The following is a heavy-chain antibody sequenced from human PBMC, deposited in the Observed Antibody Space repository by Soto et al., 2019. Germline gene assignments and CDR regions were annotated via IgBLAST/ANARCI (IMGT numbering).Heavy chain of an antibody. CDR3: ARGLGVTSNWFDP. J-gene: IGHJ5*02. V-gene: IGHV4-59*01. CDR2: IYYSGST. D-gene: IGHD4-17*01. CDR1: GGPLRSLY. Sequence: QVQLQEVGPGPVKASGAPALPLPFPGGPLRSLYLGWVPQPPGEGLEWIGYIYYSGSTNYNPSLKSRVTISVDTSKNQFSLKLSSVTAADTAVYYCARGLGVTSNWFDPWGQGTLVTVSS.